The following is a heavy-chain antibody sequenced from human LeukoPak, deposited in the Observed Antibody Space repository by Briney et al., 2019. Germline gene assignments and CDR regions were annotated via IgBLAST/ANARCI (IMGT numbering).Heavy chain of an antibody. CDR2: ISTSSSYI. CDR3: ASTFRDVSNYNYYMDV. D-gene: IGHD3-10*01. V-gene: IGHV3-21*04. CDR1: GFTFSSSS. J-gene: IGHJ6*03. Sequence: GGSLRLSCAASGFTFSSSSMHWVRQAPGKGLEWVSSISTSSSYIYYADSVKGRFTISRGNSKYTLFLQMSSLRAEDTAVYYCASTFRDVSNYNYYMDVWGRGTTVTISS.